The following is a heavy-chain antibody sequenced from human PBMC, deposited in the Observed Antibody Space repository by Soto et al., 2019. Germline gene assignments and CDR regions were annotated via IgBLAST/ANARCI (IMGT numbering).Heavy chain of an antibody. CDR3: ARFDPPLMLAWFAP. CDR2: IFYSGST. V-gene: IGHV4-59*07. CDR1: GASISDNY. D-gene: IGHD2-8*01. J-gene: IGHJ5*02. Sequence: SDTLSLTSTLSGASISDNYWSWIRQPPGKGLEWIGYIFYSGSTNYNPSLESRVTISIDTPKNQFSLRLNSVTAADTAVYYCARFDPPLMLAWFAPWGRGTLVTVSS.